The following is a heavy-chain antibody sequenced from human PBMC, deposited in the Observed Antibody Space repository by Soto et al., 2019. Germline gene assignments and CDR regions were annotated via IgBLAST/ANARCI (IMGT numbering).Heavy chain of an antibody. CDR1: GFTLSSYG. J-gene: IGHJ6*02. D-gene: IGHD2-15*01. V-gene: IGHV3-30*18. Sequence: QVQLVESGGGVVQPGRSLRLSCAASGFTLSSYGMHWVRQAPGKGLEWVAVISYDVSNKYYADSVKGRFTISRDNSKNTLYLQMNSLRTEDTAVYYCAKGYEDCSGGSCYLESYYYCYYGMGVWGQGTTVTVSS. CDR3: AKGYEDCSGGSCYLESYYYCYYGMGV. CDR2: ISYDVSNK.